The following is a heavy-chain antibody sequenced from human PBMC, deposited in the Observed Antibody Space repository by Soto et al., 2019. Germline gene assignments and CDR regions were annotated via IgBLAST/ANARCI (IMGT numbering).Heavy chain of an antibody. V-gene: IGHV4-39*01. CDR1: SASLSSSTYY. D-gene: IGHD6-6*01. CDR2: IYYSGNT. Sequence: SETLSLTCTVSSASLSSSTYYWSWIRQPPGRGPEWIGSIYYSGNTYYKPSLKSRVSISIDTSRNQFSLKLTSVTAADTGVYYCASSSPFHYWGPGILVTVSS. J-gene: IGHJ4*02. CDR3: ASSSPFHY.